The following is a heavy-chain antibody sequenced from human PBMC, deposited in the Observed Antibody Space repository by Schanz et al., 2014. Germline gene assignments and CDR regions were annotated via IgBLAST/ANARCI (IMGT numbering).Heavy chain of an antibody. V-gene: IGHV1-18*04. CDR2: ISPYNGNT. J-gene: IGHJ4*02. CDR3: ARDGAYCGGDCYSVDY. Sequence: QVQLVQSGVEVKKPGASVKVSCKASGYTFTSYGITWVRQAPGQRLEWMGWISPYNGNTNYAQKFQDRVTVTTDTSTSTAYMELRSLRSDDTAVYYCARDGAYCGGDCYSVDYWGQGTLVTVSS. D-gene: IGHD2-21*02. CDR1: GYTFTSYG.